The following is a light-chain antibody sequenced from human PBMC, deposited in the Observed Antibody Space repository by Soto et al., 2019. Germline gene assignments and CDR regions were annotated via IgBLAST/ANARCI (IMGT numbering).Light chain of an antibody. CDR2: GAS. Sequence: EIVLTQSPGTLSLSPGERATLSCRASQSVGSSNLAWYQQKPGQAPRLLIYGASSRATGIPDRFSGSGSGTDFTLIIRRLEPEDFAVYYCQQYGSSPHTFGGGTKVEIK. J-gene: IGKJ4*01. CDR1: QSVGSSN. CDR3: QQYGSSPHT. V-gene: IGKV3-20*01.